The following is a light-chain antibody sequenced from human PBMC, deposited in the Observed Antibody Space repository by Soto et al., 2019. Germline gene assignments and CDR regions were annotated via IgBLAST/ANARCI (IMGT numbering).Light chain of an antibody. J-gene: IGLJ2*01. Sequence: QSALTQPPSASGSPGQSVTISCTGTSSDVGGYNFVSWYQQHPGKAPQLMIYEVSKRPSGVPDRFSGSKSGNTASLTVSGLQAEYEADYYCSSYAGSTMLVFGGGTRVTVL. CDR1: SSDVGGYNF. V-gene: IGLV2-8*01. CDR3: SSYAGSTMLV. CDR2: EVS.